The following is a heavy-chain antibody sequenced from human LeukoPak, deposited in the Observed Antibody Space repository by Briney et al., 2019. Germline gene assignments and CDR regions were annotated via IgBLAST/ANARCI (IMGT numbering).Heavy chain of an antibody. CDR3: ARGLVRWKNEALHY. CDR2: IIPIFGTA. Sequence: SVKVSCKASGGTFSSYAISWVRQAPGQGLEWMGGIIPIFGTANYAQKFQGRVTITTDESTSTAYMELSSLRPEDTAVYYCARGLVRWKNEALHYWGQGTLVTVSS. D-gene: IGHD1/OR15-1a*01. J-gene: IGHJ4*02. V-gene: IGHV1-69*05. CDR1: GGTFSSYA.